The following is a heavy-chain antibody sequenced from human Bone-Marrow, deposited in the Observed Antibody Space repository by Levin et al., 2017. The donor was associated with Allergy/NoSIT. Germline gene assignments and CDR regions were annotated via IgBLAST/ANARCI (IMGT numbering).Heavy chain of an antibody. Sequence: PGGSLRLSCAASGFTFSDYYMSWIRQAPGKGLEWISYIITSGTHTSYADSVKGRFTISRDNANNLVLLQMNSLRAEDTAVYYCASRYGSGTYYQGNNYWGQGTLVTVSS. V-gene: IGHV3-11*03. CDR1: GFTFSDYY. CDR2: IITSGTHT. D-gene: IGHD3-10*01. J-gene: IGHJ4*02. CDR3: ASRYGSGTYYQGNNY.